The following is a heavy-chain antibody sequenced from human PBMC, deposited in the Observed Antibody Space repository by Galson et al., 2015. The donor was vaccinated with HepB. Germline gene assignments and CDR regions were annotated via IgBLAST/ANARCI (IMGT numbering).Heavy chain of an antibody. CDR1: GFTFSSYA. J-gene: IGHJ3*02. V-gene: IGHV3-30-3*01. CDR3: ARTELRTGDAFDI. Sequence: SLRLSCAASGFTFSSYAIHWVRQAPGKGLEWVAVISYDGSNKYYADSVKGRFTISRDNSKNTLYLQMNSLRAEDTAVYYCARTELRTGDAFDIWGQGTMVTVSS. CDR2: ISYDGSNK. D-gene: IGHD7-27*01.